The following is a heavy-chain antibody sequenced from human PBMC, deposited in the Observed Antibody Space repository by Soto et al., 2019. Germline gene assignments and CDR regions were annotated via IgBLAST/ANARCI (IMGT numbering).Heavy chain of an antibody. D-gene: IGHD3-10*01. J-gene: IGHJ4*02. Sequence: SETLSLTCTVSGGSISSGDYYWSWIRQPPGKGLEWIGYIYYSGSTYYNPSLKSRVTISVDTSKNQFSLKLSSVTAADTAVYYCARVTVTTPRDLVRGVIINYFDYWGQGTLVTVSS. CDR2: IYYSGST. V-gene: IGHV4-30-4*01. CDR1: GGSISSGDYY. CDR3: ARVTVTTPRDLVRGVIINYFDY.